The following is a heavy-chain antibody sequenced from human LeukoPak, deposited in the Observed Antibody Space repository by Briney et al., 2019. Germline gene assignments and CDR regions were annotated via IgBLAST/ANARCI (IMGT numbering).Heavy chain of an antibody. V-gene: IGHV3-30*02. J-gene: IGHJ4*02. CDR1: GFTFSSYG. D-gene: IGHD3-3*01. CDR2: IRYDGSNK. Sequence: PGGSLRLSCAASGFTFSSYGMHWVRQAPGKGLEWVAFIRYDGSNKYYADSVKGRFTISRDNSKNTLYLQMNSLRAEDTAVYYCAKANYDFWSGYLFPFDYWGQGTLVTVSS. CDR3: AKANYDFWSGYLFPFDY.